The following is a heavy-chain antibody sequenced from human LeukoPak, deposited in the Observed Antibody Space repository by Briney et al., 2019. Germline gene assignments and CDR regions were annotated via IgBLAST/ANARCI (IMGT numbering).Heavy chain of an antibody. J-gene: IGHJ6*02. CDR2: INTDGSST. CDR3: ARGGGGHSNGMDV. Sequence: GGSLRLSCAASGFTFSSYWMHWVRQAPGKGLVWVSHINTDGSSTSYADSVKGRSTISRDNAKNTLYLQMNSLRAEDTAVYYCARGGGGHSNGMDVWGQGTTVTVSS. V-gene: IGHV3-74*01. D-gene: IGHD3-16*01. CDR1: GFTFSSYW.